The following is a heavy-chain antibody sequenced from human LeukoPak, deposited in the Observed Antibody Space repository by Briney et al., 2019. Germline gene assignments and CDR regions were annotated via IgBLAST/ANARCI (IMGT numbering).Heavy chain of an antibody. J-gene: IGHJ4*02. CDR2: IYTSGST. CDR1: GGSISSYY. D-gene: IGHD3-22*01. V-gene: IGHV4-4*07. CDR3: VISSGYYTYDY. Sequence: PSETLSLTCTVSGGSISSYYWSWIRQPAGKGLEWIGRIYTSGSTNYNPSLKSRVTMSVDTSKNQSSLKLSSVTAADTAVYYCVISSGYYTYDYWGQGTLVTVSS.